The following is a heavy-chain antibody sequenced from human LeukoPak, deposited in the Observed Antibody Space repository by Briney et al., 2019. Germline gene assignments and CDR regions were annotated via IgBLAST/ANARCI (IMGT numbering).Heavy chain of an antibody. V-gene: IGHV5-51*01. D-gene: IGHD3-10*01. CDR1: GYSFTSYW. CDR3: AITGPMVRAKDPNYYGMDV. Sequence: GESLKISCKGSGYSFTSYWIGWVRQMPGKGLEWMGIIYPVDSDTRYSPSFQGQVTISADKSISTAYLQWSSLKASDTAMYYCAITGPMVRAKDPNYYGMDVWGQGTTVTVSS. CDR2: IYPVDSDT. J-gene: IGHJ6*02.